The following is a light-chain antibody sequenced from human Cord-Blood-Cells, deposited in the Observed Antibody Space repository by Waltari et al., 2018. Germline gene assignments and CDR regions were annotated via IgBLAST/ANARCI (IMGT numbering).Light chain of an antibody. V-gene: IGKV4-1*01. CDR2: WAS. CDR1: QSVLYSSNNKNY. J-gene: IGKJ3*01. CDR3: QQYYSTPFT. Sequence: DIVMTQSPDSLAVSLGERATIHCKSRQSVLYSSNNKNYLAWYQQNPGQPPKLLIYWASTRESGVSDRFSGSGSGTDFTLTISSLQAEDVAVYYCQQYYSTPFTFGPGTKVDIK.